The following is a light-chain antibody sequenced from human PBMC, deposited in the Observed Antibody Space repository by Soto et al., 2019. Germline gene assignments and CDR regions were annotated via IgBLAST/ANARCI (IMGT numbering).Light chain of an antibody. Sequence: DIQMTQSPSSLSASEGDRVTITCRASQGISTYLNWYHQKPGKAPKLLIYAASSLQSGVPSRFSGSGSETDFTLTISSLQPEDFATYSCQQSYSTTWTFGQGTKVDIK. V-gene: IGKV1-39*01. CDR3: QQSYSTTWT. J-gene: IGKJ1*01. CDR1: QGISTY. CDR2: AAS.